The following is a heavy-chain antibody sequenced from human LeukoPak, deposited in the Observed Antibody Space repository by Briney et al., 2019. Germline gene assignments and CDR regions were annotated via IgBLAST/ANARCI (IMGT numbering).Heavy chain of an antibody. J-gene: IGHJ4*02. V-gene: IGHV1-2*02. CDR3: ARGLYSSSRSELYY. Sequence: ASVKVSCKASGYTFTGYYMHWVRQAPGQGLEWMGWINPNSGGTNYAQKFQGRVTMTRDTSISTPYMELSRLRSDDTAVYYCARGLYSSSRSELYYWGQGTLVTVSS. D-gene: IGHD6-13*01. CDR1: GYTFTGYY. CDR2: INPNSGGT.